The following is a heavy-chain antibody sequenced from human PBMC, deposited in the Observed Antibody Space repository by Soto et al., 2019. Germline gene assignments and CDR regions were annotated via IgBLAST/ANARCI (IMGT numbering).Heavy chain of an antibody. CDR3: ARAFGDPARYFAY. V-gene: IGHV4-59*01. CDR1: GGSSSSYY. CDR2: IYYSGST. J-gene: IGHJ4*02. Sequence: SEPLSLTWTVSGGSSSSYYWRWIRQPPGKGLEGIGYIYYSGSTNYNPSLKSRVTISVDTSKNQFSLKLSSVTAADTAVYYCARAFGDPARYFAYWGQGTLVTVSS. D-gene: IGHD3-10*01.